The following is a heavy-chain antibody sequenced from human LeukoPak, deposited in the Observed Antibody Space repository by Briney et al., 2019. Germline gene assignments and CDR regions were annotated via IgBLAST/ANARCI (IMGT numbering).Heavy chain of an antibody. V-gene: IGHV3-7*01. CDR1: GFIFSSYR. CDR2: IKQDGSEK. Sequence: TGGSLRLSCAVSGFIFSSYRMNWVRHAPGKGLEWVASIKQDGSEKYYVDSVKGRFTISRDNAKNSLSLQMNSLRPEDTAAYYSARGSSSAFDIWGQGTMVTVSS. CDR3: ARGSSSAFDI. D-gene: IGHD6-6*01. J-gene: IGHJ3*02.